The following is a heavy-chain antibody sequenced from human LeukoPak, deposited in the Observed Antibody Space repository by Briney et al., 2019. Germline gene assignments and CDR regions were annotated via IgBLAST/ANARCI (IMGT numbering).Heavy chain of an antibody. CDR3: ARDRVDTAMVIGGYYYYYMDV. D-gene: IGHD5-18*01. Sequence: GASVKVSCKASGYTFTSYYMHWVRQAPGQGLEWMGIINPSGGSTSYAQKFQGRVTMTRDTSTSTVYMELSSLRSEDTAVYYCARDRVDTAMVIGGYYYYYMDVWGKGTTVTVSS. J-gene: IGHJ6*03. V-gene: IGHV1-46*01. CDR2: INPSGGST. CDR1: GYTFTSYY.